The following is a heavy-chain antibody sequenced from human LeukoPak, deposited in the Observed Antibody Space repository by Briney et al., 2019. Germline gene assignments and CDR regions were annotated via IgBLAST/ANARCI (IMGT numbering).Heavy chain of an antibody. J-gene: IGHJ6*02. CDR3: ARGAPYYYYRGMEV. V-gene: IGHV3-48*03. CDR1: EFTFSNYE. CDR2: ISHSGTTI. Sequence: GGSLRLSCAASEFTFSNYEMNWVRQAPGKGLEWVSYISHSGTTIYYADSVKGRFTISRDSAKNSLYLQMNSLRVEDTAVYYCARGAPYYYYRGMEVWGQGTTVTVSS.